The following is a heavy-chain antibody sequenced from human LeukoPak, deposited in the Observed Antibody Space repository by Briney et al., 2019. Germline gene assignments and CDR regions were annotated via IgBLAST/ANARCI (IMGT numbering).Heavy chain of an antibody. V-gene: IGHV4-59*01. Sequence: SETLSLTCTVSGGSISGYYWSWIRQPPGKGLEWLGYIYYSGSTYYNPSLKSRVTMSVDMSRNQFSLNLSSVTAADTAVHYCARDGYNYLDYWGQGTLVTVSS. J-gene: IGHJ4*02. CDR1: GGSISGYY. D-gene: IGHD5-24*01. CDR3: ARDGYNYLDY. CDR2: IYYSGST.